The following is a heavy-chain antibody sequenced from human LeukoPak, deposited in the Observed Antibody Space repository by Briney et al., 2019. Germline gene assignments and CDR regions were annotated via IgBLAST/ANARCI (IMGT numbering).Heavy chain of an antibody. J-gene: IGHJ2*01. CDR1: GGSFSGYY. CDR2: INHSGST. V-gene: IGHV4-34*01. D-gene: IGHD3-22*01. Sequence: SETLSLTCAVYGGSFSGYYWSWIRQPPGKGLEWIGEINHSGSTNYNPSLKSRVTISVDTSKNQFSLKLSSVTAADTAVYYCARLKDYYDSSGYYVNWYFDLWGRGTLVTVSS. CDR3: ARLKDYYDSSGYYVNWYFDL.